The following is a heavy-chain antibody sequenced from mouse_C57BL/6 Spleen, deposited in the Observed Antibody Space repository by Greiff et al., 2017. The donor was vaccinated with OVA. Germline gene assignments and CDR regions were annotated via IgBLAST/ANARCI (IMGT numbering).Heavy chain of an antibody. D-gene: IGHD1-1*01. Sequence: QVQLKQPGAELVMPGASVKLSCKASGYTFTSYWMHWVKQRPGQGLEWIGEIDPSDSYTNYNQKFKGKSTLTVDKSSSTAYMQLSSLTSEDSAVYYCARSGHYYGSSPFYYAMDYWGQGTSVTVSS. CDR3: ARSGHYYGSSPFYYAMDY. CDR2: IDPSDSYT. V-gene: IGHV1-69*01. J-gene: IGHJ4*01. CDR1: GYTFTSYW.